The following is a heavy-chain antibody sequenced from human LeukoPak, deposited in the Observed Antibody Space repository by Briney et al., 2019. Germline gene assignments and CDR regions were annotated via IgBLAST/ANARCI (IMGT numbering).Heavy chain of an antibody. J-gene: IGHJ6*03. CDR2: IYYSGST. CDR3: ASMYSSSWYYYYYYMDV. V-gene: IGHV4-39*07. CDR1: GGSISSNSYY. D-gene: IGHD6-13*01. Sequence: SETLSLTCAVSGGSISSNSYYWGWIRQPPGKGLEWIGRIYYSGSTYYNPSLKSRVTRSVDTSKNQFSLKLSSVTAADAAVYYCASMYSSSWYYYYYYMDVWGKGTTVTVSS.